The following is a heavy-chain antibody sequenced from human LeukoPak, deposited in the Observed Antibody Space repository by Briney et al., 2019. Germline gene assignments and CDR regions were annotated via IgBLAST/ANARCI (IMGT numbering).Heavy chain of an antibody. D-gene: IGHD2-15*01. CDR3: ARQADCSGGSCYAYYYYYGMDV. CDR2: IYYTGRT. CDR1: GGSISSSSHS. V-gene: IGHV4-39*01. Sequence: SETLSLTCTVSGGSISSSSHSWGWIRQPPGKGLEWTGTIYYTGRTYYNPSLESRLTISVDTSKNQFSLKLTSVTAADTAVYYCARQADCSGGSCYAYYYYYGMDVWGQGTTVTVSS. J-gene: IGHJ6*02.